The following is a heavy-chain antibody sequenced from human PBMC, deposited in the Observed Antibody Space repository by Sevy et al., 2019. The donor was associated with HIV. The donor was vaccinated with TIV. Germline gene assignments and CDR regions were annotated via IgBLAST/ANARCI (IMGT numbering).Heavy chain of an antibody. D-gene: IGHD4-17*01. CDR1: GITFSSHA. Sequence: GGSLRLSCAASGITFSSHAMHWVRQAPGKGLEWVTIISYDGSNKYYADSVKGRFTISRDNSKNTLYLQLNSLRAEDTAVYYCARADYGDYSGEFDYWGQGTLVTVSS. V-gene: IGHV3-30-3*01. CDR2: ISYDGSNK. J-gene: IGHJ4*02. CDR3: ARADYGDYSGEFDY.